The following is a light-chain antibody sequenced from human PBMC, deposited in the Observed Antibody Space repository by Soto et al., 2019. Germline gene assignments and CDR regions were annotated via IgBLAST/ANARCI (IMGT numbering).Light chain of an antibody. J-gene: IGLJ2*01. CDR2: DTN. CDR1: TGAVTSGPY. V-gene: IGLV7-46*01. Sequence: QAVVTQEPSLTVSPGGTVTLTCGSSTGAVTSGPYPYWLQQKPGQVPSTLFYDTNNRDSWTPARFSGSLLGGKAALTLSGAQPEEEAEYYCLLFDGGLRVFGGGTKLTVL. CDR3: LLFDGGLRV.